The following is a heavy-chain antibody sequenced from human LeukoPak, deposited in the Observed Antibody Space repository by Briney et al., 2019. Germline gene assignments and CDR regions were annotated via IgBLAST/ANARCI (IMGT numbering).Heavy chain of an antibody. CDR1: GYTFTSYG. V-gene: IGHV1-69*13. D-gene: IGHD2-2*01. CDR2: IIPIFGTA. CDR3: ARLNDIVVVPAAIDY. Sequence: SVKVSCKASGYTFTSYGISWVRQAPGQGLEWMGGIIPIFGTANYAQKFQGRVTITADESTSTACMELSSLRSEDTAVYYCARLNDIVVVPAAIDYWGQGTLVTVSS. J-gene: IGHJ4*02.